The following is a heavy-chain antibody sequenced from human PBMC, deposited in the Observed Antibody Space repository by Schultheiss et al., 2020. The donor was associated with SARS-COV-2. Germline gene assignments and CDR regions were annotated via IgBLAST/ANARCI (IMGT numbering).Heavy chain of an antibody. CDR3: ANFPGRVN. D-gene: IGHD5-24*01. V-gene: IGHV1-69*05. CDR2: IIPIFGTA. CDR1: GYTFTSYD. Sequence: SVKVSCKASGYTFTSYDINWVRQATGQGLEWMGGIIPIFGTANYAQKFQGRVTITRDTSASTAYMELSSLRSEDTAVYYCANFPGRVNWGQGTLVTVSS. J-gene: IGHJ4*02.